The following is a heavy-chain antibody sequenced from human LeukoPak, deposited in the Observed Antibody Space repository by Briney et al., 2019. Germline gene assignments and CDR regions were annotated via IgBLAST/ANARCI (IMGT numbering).Heavy chain of an antibody. CDR1: GGSISSYS. V-gene: IGHV4-30-2*01. D-gene: IGHD6-6*01. J-gene: IGHJ4*02. CDR3: ARGSRGAARSGPTHYFDY. CDR2: IYHSGST. Sequence: SETLSLTCTVSGGSISSYSWSWIRQPPGKGLEWIGYIYHSGSTYYNPSLKSRVTISVDRSKNQFSLKLSSVTAADTAVYYCARGSRGAARSGPTHYFDYWGQGTLVTVSS.